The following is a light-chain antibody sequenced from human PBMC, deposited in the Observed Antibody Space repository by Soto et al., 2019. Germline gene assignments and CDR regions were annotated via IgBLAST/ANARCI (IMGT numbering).Light chain of an antibody. CDR2: KAS. CDR1: QSISRC. Sequence: DITMSQSPSTLSASVGDRVTIHCRASQSISRCLAWYQQKPGKAPKLLIYKASSLESGVPSRFSGSGSGTDFTLTISSLQPDDFATYYCQQSYSTPGTFGQGTKVDI. V-gene: IGKV1-5*03. J-gene: IGKJ1*01. CDR3: QQSYSTPGT.